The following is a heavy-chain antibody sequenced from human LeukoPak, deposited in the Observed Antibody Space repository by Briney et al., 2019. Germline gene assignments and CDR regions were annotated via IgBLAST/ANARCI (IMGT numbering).Heavy chain of an antibody. CDR1: GGSFSGYY. CDR3: ARVPDYYDSKVAAFDI. CDR2: IYYSGST. D-gene: IGHD3-22*01. J-gene: IGHJ3*02. Sequence: PSGTLSLTCAVYGGSFSGYYWSWIRQPPGKGLEWIGSIYYSGSTYYNPSLKSRVTISVDTSKNQFSLKLSSVTAADTAVYYCARVPDYYDSKVAAFDIWGQGTMVTVSS. V-gene: IGHV4-34*01.